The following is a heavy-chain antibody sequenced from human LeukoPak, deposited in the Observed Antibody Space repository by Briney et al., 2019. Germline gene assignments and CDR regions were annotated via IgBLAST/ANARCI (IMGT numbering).Heavy chain of an antibody. CDR1: GGSISSGSYY. J-gene: IGHJ4*02. D-gene: IGHD2-2*01. V-gene: IGHV4-61*01. Sequence: SQTLSLTCTVSGGSISSGSYYWSWIRQPPGKGLEWIGYIYYSGSTNYNPSLKSRVTISVDTSKNQFSLKLSSVTAADTAVYYCARRPSSQLPLDYWGQGTLVTVSS. CDR3: ARRPSSQLPLDY. CDR2: IYYSGST.